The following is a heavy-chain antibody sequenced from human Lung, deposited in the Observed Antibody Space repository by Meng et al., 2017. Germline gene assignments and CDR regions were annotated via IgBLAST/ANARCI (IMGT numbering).Heavy chain of an antibody. Sequence: QVHLQQWGGGLLKPSGTLSLPCVVSGGSFSDYYWSWIRQPPGKGLEWIGEINHSGSTNYNPSLESRATISVDTSQNNLSLKLSSVTAADSAVYYCARGPTTMAHDFDYWGQGTLVTVSS. D-gene: IGHD4-11*01. V-gene: IGHV4-34*01. CDR3: ARGPTTMAHDFDY. CDR2: INHSGST. CDR1: GGSFSDYY. J-gene: IGHJ4*02.